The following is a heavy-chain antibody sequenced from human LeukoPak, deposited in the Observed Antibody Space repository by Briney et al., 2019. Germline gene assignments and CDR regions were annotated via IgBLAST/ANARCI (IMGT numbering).Heavy chain of an antibody. V-gene: IGHV1-2*02. CDR2: INPNSGGI. D-gene: IGHD3-3*01. CDR1: GYTFTGYY. J-gene: IGHJ5*02. CDR3: AREDDYDFWSGYLNWFDP. Sequence: ASVKVSCKASGYTFTGYYMHWVRQAPGQGLEWMGWINPNSGGINYAQKFQGRVTMTRDTSISTAYMELSRLRSDDTAVYYCAREDDYDFWSGYLNWFDPWGQGTLVTVSS.